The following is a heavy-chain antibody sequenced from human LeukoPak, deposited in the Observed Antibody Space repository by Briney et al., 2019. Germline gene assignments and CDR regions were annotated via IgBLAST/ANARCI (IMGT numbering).Heavy chain of an antibody. J-gene: IGHJ4*02. CDR2: INAGNGNT. CDR3: ARDGREASGGIAAAGIDY. D-gene: IGHD6-13*01. V-gene: IGHV1-3*01. CDR1: GYTFTSYA. Sequence: GASVKVSCKASGYTFTSYAMHWVRQAPGQRLEWMGWINAGNGNTKYSQKFQGRVTTTRDTSASTAYMELSSLRSEDTAVYYCARDGREASGGIAAAGIDYWGQGTLVTVSS.